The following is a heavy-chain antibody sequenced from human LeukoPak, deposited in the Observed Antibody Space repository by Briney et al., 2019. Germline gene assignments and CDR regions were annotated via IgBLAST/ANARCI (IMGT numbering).Heavy chain of an antibody. Sequence: SETLSLTCAVSGDSIRSSNWWSWVRQALGKGLEWIGEVNYRRRSNYTPSLKSRVTMSVDEPKNQFSLKLNSVTAADTAVYYCARWGPYFDYWGQGILVTVSS. CDR1: GDSIRSSNW. V-gene: IGHV4-4*02. CDR3: ARWGPYFDY. J-gene: IGHJ4*02. D-gene: IGHD7-27*01. CDR2: VNYRRRS.